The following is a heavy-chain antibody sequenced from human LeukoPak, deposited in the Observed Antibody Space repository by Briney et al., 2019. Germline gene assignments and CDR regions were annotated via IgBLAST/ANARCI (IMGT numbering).Heavy chain of an antibody. J-gene: IGHJ6*03. Sequence: SETLSLTCTVSGGSISSYYWSWIRQPAGKGLERIGRIYTSGSTNYNPSLKSRVTMSVDTSKNQFSLKLSSVTAADTAVYYCARGVKDGAIGVYYMDVWGKGTTVTVSS. D-gene: IGHD1-26*01. CDR3: ARGVKDGAIGVYYMDV. CDR2: IYTSGST. CDR1: GGSISSYY. V-gene: IGHV4-4*07.